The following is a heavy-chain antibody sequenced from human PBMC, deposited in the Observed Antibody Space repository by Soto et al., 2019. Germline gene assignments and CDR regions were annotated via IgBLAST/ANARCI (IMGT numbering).Heavy chain of an antibody. CDR2: IYWDDDK. J-gene: IGHJ2*01. D-gene: IGHD4-4*01. Sequence: QITLKESGPTLVKPTETLTLTCTVSGFSVSTSGVGVGWIRQPPGKALEWLALIYWDDDKRYSPSLKTRLTTRKDTSKNPVVLTMTNLDPVDTATYYCAHRRGLLSTGQGWYFDLWGRGTLVTVSS. CDR3: AHRRGLLSTGQGWYFDL. V-gene: IGHV2-5*02. CDR1: GFSVSTSGVG.